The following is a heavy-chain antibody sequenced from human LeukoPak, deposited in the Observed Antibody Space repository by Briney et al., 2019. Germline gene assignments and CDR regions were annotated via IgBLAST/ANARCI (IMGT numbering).Heavy chain of an antibody. V-gene: IGHV3-23*01. CDR2: ISASGGST. J-gene: IGHJ6*03. CDR3: AKDDVPAVGTGYMDA. Sequence: GGSLRLSCAASGLTFSTYTMSWVRQAPGKGLEWVSAISASGGSTFYADSVKGRFTISRDNSKNTLYLQVNSLRAEDTALYYCAKDDVPAVGTGYMDAWGKGTTVIVSS. CDR1: GLTFSTYT. D-gene: IGHD6-13*01.